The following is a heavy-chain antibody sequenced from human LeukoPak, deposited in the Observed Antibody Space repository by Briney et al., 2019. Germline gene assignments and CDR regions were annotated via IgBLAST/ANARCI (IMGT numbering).Heavy chain of an antibody. V-gene: IGHV5-51*03. CDR1: GYSFTSYW. Sequence: PGESLKLSCTGSGYSFTSYWIGWVRQMPGKGLEWMGIIYPGTSHTRYTPSFPGQVTISAYKSIITAYLQWSSLNASDTAMYYCARRAHYYDSSGYTLFDYWGQGTLVTVSS. CDR3: ARRAHYYDSSGYTLFDY. J-gene: IGHJ4*02. D-gene: IGHD3-22*01. CDR2: IYPGTSHT.